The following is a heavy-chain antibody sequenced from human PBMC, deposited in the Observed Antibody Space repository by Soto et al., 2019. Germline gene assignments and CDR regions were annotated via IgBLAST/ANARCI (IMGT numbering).Heavy chain of an antibody. Sequence: ASVKVSCKASAYTFTSYGISWVRQAPGQGLEWMGWISAYNGNTNYAQKLQGRVTMTTDTSTSTAYMELRSLRSDDTAVYHCARDSNPCYTYDYGPDAHYISAQGTSVTVSS. CDR2: ISAYNGNT. J-gene: IGHJ3*02. CDR3: ARDSNPCYTYDYGPDAHYI. V-gene: IGHV1-18*01. D-gene: IGHD3-10*01. CDR1: AYTFTSYG.